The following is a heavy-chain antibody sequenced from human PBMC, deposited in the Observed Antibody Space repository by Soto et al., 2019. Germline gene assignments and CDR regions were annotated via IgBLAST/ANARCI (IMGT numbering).Heavy chain of an antibody. Sequence: SETLSLTCTVSGGSLSSYYWSWIRRPPGMGLEWIASISYSGTTNYNSSLKSRVTISVDTSKNQFSLKLSSVTAADTAVYYCAREREVTIFGVVHRTYGMDVWGQGTTVTVSS. D-gene: IGHD3-3*01. CDR3: AREREVTIFGVVHRTYGMDV. J-gene: IGHJ6*02. V-gene: IGHV4-59*01. CDR2: ISYSGTT. CDR1: GGSLSSYY.